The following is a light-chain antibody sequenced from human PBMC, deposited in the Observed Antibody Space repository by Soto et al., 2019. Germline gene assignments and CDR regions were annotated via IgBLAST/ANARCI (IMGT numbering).Light chain of an antibody. CDR3: QQYNSYST. V-gene: IGKV1-5*01. CDR1: QSVSGW. CDR2: DAS. J-gene: IGKJ2*01. Sequence: DIQMTQSPSTLSASVGDTVTVTCRASQSVSGWLAWYQQKPGEAPKLLIYDASALSRGVPSRFSGSGSGTKFTLTISSLQPDDFATYYCQQYNSYSTFGQGTKLEIK.